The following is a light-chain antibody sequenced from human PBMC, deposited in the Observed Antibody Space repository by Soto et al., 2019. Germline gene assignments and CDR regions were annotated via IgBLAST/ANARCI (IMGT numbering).Light chain of an antibody. J-gene: IGKJ5*01. CDR2: GAS. Sequence: EVMLWQSPATLSVTPGEGATLSFRASQSVSSHLAWYQQKPGQAPRLLIYGASPRATGIPARFSGSGSGTDFTLTISSLEPEDFEVYYCQQRSDWFTFGQGTRLAI. CDR1: QSVSSH. CDR3: QQRSDWFT. V-gene: IGKV3-11*01.